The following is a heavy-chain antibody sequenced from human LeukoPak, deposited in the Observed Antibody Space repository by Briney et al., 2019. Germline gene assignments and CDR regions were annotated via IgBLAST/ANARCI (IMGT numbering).Heavy chain of an antibody. Sequence: ASVKVSCKASGGTFSSYAISWVRQAPGQGLEWMGRIIPIFGIANYAQKFQGRVTITADKSTSTAYMELSSLRSEDTAVYHCAIVGHSSGLFDYWGQGTLVTVSS. CDR2: IIPIFGIA. V-gene: IGHV1-69*04. CDR1: GGTFSSYA. D-gene: IGHD6-19*01. J-gene: IGHJ4*02. CDR3: AIVGHSSGLFDY.